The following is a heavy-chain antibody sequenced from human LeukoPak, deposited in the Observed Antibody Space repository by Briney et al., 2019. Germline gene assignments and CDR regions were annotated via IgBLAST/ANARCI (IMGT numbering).Heavy chain of an antibody. CDR1: GGSISSSSYD. V-gene: IGHV4-39*07. CDR3: ARDKHYYDFWSGYSDAFDI. CDR2: IYYSGST. J-gene: IGHJ3*02. D-gene: IGHD3-3*01. Sequence: SETLSLTCSVSGGSISSSSYDWGWIRQPPGKGLEWIGSIYYSGSTYYNPSLKSRVTISVDTSKNQFSLKLSSVTAADTAVYYCARDKHYYDFWSGYSDAFDIWGQGTMVTVSS.